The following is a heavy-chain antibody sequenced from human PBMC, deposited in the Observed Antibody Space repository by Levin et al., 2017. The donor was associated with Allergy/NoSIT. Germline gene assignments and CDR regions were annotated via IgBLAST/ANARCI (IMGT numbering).Heavy chain of an antibody. CDR2: IKSKTDGGTT. J-gene: IGHJ4*02. CDR3: STYSSSWYYFDY. D-gene: IGHD6-13*01. Sequence: GGSLRLSCAASGITFSNAWMSWARQAPGKGLEWVGRIKSKTDGGTTEYAAPVKGRFTISSDDSKNTLYLQMNSLQTEDTAVYFCSTYSSSWYYFDYWGQGTLVTVSS. CDR1: GITFSNAW. V-gene: IGHV3-15*01.